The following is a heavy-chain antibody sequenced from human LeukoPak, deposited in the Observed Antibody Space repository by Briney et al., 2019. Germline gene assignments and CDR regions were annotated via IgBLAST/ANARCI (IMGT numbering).Heavy chain of an antibody. CDR3: ARVLGSYSVDY. CDR1: GGTFSSYA. J-gene: IGHJ4*02. V-gene: IGHV1-69*05. Sequence: GASVKVSCKASGGTFSSYAISWVRQAPGQGLEWMGGIIPIFGTASYAQKFQGRVTITTDESTSTAYMELSSLRAEDTAVYYCARVLGSYSVDYWGQGTLVTVSS. CDR2: IIPIFGTA. D-gene: IGHD1-26*01.